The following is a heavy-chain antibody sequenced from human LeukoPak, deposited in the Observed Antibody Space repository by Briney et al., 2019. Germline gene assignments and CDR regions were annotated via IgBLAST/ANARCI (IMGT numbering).Heavy chain of an antibody. CDR2: ISSDGSNK. D-gene: IGHD4-11*01. J-gene: IGHJ4*02. V-gene: IGHV3-30*04. CDR1: GFTFSNYA. Sequence: GGSLRLSCAASGFTFSNYAMHWVRQAPGKGLEWVAVISSDGSNKYYADSVKGRFTISRDNSKNTLYVQMNSLRAEDTAVYYCARATDFDYWGQGTLVTVSS. CDR3: ARATDFDY.